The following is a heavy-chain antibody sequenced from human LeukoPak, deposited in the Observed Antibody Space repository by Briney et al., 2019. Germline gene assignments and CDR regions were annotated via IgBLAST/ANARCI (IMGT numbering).Heavy chain of an antibody. J-gene: IGHJ4*02. CDR1: GFTFRTYW. CDR2: IKSDGSEN. Sequence: GGSLRLSCTASGFTFRTYWMTWVRHVPGKGLECVAIIKSDGSENYYVESAKGRFTISRDNAKNSLYLQMGSPRVEDTAVYYCARDRGDCWGQGTLVTVSS. CDR3: ARDRGDC. V-gene: IGHV3-7*01.